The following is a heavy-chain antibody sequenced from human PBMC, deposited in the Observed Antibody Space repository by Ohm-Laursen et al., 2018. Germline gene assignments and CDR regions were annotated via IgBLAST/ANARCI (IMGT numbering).Heavy chain of an antibody. CDR1: SGSFGPYY. J-gene: IGHJ3*01. D-gene: IGHD2-15*01. CDR2: INHRGNT. Sequence: PGTLSLTCALYSGSFGPYYWSWIRQPPGKGLEWIGEINHRGNTNYSPSLKSRVTMSVDTSRNHFSLELTSVTAADTAVYYCAREYSDDGGYRYDAFDVWGHRTVVTVSS. V-gene: IGHV4-34*01. CDR3: AREYSDDGGYRYDAFDV.